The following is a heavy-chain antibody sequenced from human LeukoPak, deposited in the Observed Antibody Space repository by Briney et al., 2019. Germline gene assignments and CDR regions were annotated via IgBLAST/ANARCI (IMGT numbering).Heavy chain of an antibody. V-gene: IGHV1-46*01. CDR3: ARGSAYGDYVSSCLGY. Sequence: VSVKVSCKASGYTFTSYYMHWVRRAPGQGLEWMGIINPSGGSTSYAQKFQGRVTMTRDMSTSTVYMELSSLRSEDTAVYYCARGSAYGDYVSSCLGYWGQGTLVTVSS. D-gene: IGHD4-17*01. CDR1: GYTFTSYY. J-gene: IGHJ4*02. CDR2: INPSGGST.